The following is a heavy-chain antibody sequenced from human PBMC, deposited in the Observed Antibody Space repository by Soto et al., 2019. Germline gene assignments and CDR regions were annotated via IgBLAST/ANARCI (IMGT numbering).Heavy chain of an antibody. V-gene: IGHV3-21*01. Sequence: GGSLRLSCAASGFTFSSYSMNWVRQAPGKGLEWVSSISSSSSYIYYADSVKGRFTISRDNAKNSLYLQMNSLRAEDTAVYYCSRRGKQLAAFYYWDQRSLVTVSS. CDR2: ISSSSSYI. J-gene: IGHJ4*01. CDR1: GFTFSSYS. D-gene: IGHD6-6*01. CDR3: SRRGKQLAAFYY.